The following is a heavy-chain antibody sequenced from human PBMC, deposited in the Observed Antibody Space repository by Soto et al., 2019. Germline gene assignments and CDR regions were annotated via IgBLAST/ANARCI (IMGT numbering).Heavy chain of an antibody. J-gene: IGHJ4*02. CDR1: GGSFSGYY. D-gene: IGHD6-13*01. V-gene: IGHV4-34*01. CDR2: INHSGST. CDR3: ARTYSSSWSPFEY. Sequence: QVQLQQWGAGLLKPSETLSLTCAVYGGSFSGYYWSWIRQPPGKGLEWIGEINHSGSTNYNPSLKCPVTXSXDXTKNQFSLKLSSVTAADTAVYYCARTYSSSWSPFEYWGQGTLVTVSS.